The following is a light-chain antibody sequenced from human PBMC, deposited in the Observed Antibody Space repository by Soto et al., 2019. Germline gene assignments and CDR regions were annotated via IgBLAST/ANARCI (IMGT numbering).Light chain of an antibody. CDR1: QEISNY. Sequence: DIQMTQSPSSLSASVGDRVTITCQASQEISNYLNWYQQKAGKAPKLLIYDASKLETGVPSRFSGSGSGTDFTFTISSLQPEDIATYYCQQYGNIPRTFGQGTKVEIK. CDR2: DAS. V-gene: IGKV1-33*01. J-gene: IGKJ1*01. CDR3: QQYGNIPRT.